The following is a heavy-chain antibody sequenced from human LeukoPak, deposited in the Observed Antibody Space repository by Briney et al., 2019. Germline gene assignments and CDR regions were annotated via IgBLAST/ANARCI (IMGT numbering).Heavy chain of an antibody. V-gene: IGHV3-30*18. CDR1: GFTFSSYG. J-gene: IGHJ4*02. CDR3: AKDHDYGDYVPHYFDY. D-gene: IGHD4-17*01. CDR2: ISYDGSNK. Sequence: GRSLRLSCAASGFTFSSYGMHWVRQAPGKGLEWVAVISYDGSNKYYADSVKGRFTISRDNSKNTLYLQMNSLRAEDTAVYYCAKDHDYGDYVPHYFDYWGQGTLVTVSS.